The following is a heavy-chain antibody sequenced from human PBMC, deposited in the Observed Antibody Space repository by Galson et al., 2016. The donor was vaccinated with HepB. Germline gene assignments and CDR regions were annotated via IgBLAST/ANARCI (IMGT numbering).Heavy chain of an antibody. CDR1: GFSFSSFA. Sequence: SLRLSCAASGFSFSSFAMHWVRQVPGKGLEWVAVVSYDGNNKYYADSVNGRFTISRDNSNNTVHLQMNNLKVEDMAIYYCAKDWAAGGNWYFECWGQGTLVTVSS. D-gene: IGHD6-13*01. J-gene: IGHJ4*02. CDR2: VSYDGNNK. CDR3: AKDWAAGGNWYFEC. V-gene: IGHV3-30*18.